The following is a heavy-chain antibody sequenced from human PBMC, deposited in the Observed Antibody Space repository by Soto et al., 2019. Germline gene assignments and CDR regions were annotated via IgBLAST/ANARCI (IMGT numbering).Heavy chain of an antibody. CDR2: MNPNSGNT. CDR3: ARVGILRFLEWLPHYYYYYGMDV. CDR1: GYTFTSYD. Sequence: ASVKVSCKASGYTFTSYDINWVRQATGQGLEWMGWMNPNSGNTGYAQKFQGRVTMTRNTSISTAYMELSSLRSEDTAVYYCARVGILRFLEWLPHYYYYYGMDVWGQGTTVTVS. D-gene: IGHD3-3*01. V-gene: IGHV1-8*01. J-gene: IGHJ6*02.